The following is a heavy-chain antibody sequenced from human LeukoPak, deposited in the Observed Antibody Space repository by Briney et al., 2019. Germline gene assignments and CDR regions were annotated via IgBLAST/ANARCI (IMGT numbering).Heavy chain of an antibody. CDR3: ARHCSDGSCYEY. J-gene: IGHJ4*02. Sequence: SETLSLTCTVYGGSIGSSRFYWGWLRQPPGKGLEWTGSIDYSEKTFYNPSLKSRVTISVDTSKNQFSLKLSSVTAADTAVYYCARHCSDGSCYEYWGQGSLVTVSS. CDR1: GGSIGSSRFY. D-gene: IGHD2-15*01. CDR2: IDYSEKT. V-gene: IGHV4-39*01.